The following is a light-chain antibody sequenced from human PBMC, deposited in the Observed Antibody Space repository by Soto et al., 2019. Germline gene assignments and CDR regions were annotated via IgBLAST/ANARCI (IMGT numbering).Light chain of an antibody. V-gene: IGLV1-40*01. CDR1: SSNIGAGYD. CDR2: GNS. J-gene: IGLJ2*01. Sequence: QSVLTQPPSVSGAPGQRVTISCTGSSSNIGAGYDVHWYQQLPGTAPKLLIYGNSNRPSGVPDRFSGSKSGTSASLAITGLQAEDEADYYCQFNDSSLSGSRVFGGGTKLTVL. CDR3: QFNDSSLSGSRV.